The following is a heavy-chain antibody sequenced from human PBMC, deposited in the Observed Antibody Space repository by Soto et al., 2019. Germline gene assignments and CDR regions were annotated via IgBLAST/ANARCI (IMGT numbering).Heavy chain of an antibody. CDR3: ARGRYGDY. CDR2: ISAHNGNT. V-gene: IGHV1-18*01. D-gene: IGHD1-1*01. J-gene: IGHJ4*02. CDR1: GYAFTTYG. Sequence: QVHLVQSGAEVKKPGASVKVSCKGSGYAFTTYGITWVRQAPGKGLEWMGWISAHNGNTNYAQKIQGRLTVTRDTSTSTAYMELRSLRSDDTAVYYCARGRYGDYWGQGALVTVSS.